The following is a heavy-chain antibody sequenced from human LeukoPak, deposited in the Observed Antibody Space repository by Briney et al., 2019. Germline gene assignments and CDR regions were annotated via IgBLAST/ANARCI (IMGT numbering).Heavy chain of an antibody. V-gene: IGHV3-48*02. CDR2: ISTSSSAI. J-gene: IGHJ4*02. CDR1: GFSFSTYW. Sequence: GGSLRLSCAASGFSFSTYWMSWVRQAPGKGLEWVSYISTSSSAIYYIDSVKGRFTISRDNAKNSLYLQMNSLRDEDTAVYYCATDRYYGTDYWGQGTLVTVSS. CDR3: ATDRYYGTDY. D-gene: IGHD3-16*02.